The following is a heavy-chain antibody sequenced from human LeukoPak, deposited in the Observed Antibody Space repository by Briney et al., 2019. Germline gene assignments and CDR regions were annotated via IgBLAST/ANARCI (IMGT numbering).Heavy chain of an antibody. CDR2: INSDGSST. V-gene: IGHV3-74*01. D-gene: IGHD3-3*01. CDR3: AREITIFGVVTRWLDY. J-gene: IGHJ4*02. CDR1: GLTFSSEW. Sequence: GGSLRLSCAAPGLTFSSEWMQWVRQAPGWGLVWDSPINSDGSSTRYADSVKGRFTISRDNAKNTLYLQMNSLRAEDTAVYYCAREITIFGVVTRWLDYWGQGTLVTVSS.